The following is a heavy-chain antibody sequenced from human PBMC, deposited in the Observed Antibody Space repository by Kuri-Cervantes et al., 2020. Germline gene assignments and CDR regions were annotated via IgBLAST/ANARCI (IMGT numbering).Heavy chain of an antibody. CDR3: AKGSGSEIY. J-gene: IGHJ4*02. V-gene: IGHV3-11*04. CDR2: ITSGGTTT. CDR1: GFTFSHHY. D-gene: IGHD3-10*01. Sequence: GESLKISCAGSGFTFSHHYMSWFRQAPGKGPEWLSYITSGGTTTYYADSVKGRFTISRDNAKSSLFLQMNSLRVEDTAMYYCAKGSGSEIYWGQGTLVTVSS.